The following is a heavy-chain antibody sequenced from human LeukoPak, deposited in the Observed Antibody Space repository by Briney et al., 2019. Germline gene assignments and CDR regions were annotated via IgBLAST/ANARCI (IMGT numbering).Heavy chain of an antibody. CDR3: ARRWELTTFDY. J-gene: IGHJ4*02. Sequence: PSETLSLTCTVSGGSISSSSYYWGWIRQPPGKGLEWIGSIYYSGSTYYNPSLKSRVTISVDTSKNQFSLKLSSVTAADTAVYYCARRWELTTFDYWGQGTLVTVSS. D-gene: IGHD1-26*01. V-gene: IGHV4-39*01. CDR1: GGSISSSSYY. CDR2: IYYSGST.